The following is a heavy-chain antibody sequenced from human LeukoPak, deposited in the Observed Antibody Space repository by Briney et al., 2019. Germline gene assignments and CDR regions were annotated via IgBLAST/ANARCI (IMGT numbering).Heavy chain of an antibody. J-gene: IGHJ6*03. CDR1: GGTFRSYA. V-gene: IGHV1-69*06. CDR3: ARDRGGSSIAARNYYYYYIGV. CDR2: LIPIFGTA. Sequence: SVKVSCKASGGTFRSYAIRWVGQAPRQGREWMGGLIPIFGTAHYAQKFQGRVTITADKTTSTAYMEQRSLRSEDTAVYYCARDRGGSSIAARNYYYYYIGVWGKGTTVTVSS. D-gene: IGHD6-6*01.